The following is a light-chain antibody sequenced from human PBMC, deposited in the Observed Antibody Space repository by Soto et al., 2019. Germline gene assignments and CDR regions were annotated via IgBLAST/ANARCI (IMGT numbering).Light chain of an antibody. V-gene: IGKV3-20*01. CDR3: QQLGSYPLT. J-gene: IGKJ4*01. CDR2: SFS. CDR1: QSVKNDY. Sequence: EIVLTQSPGTLSLSPGDRVTLSCRANQSVKNDYLAWYQQKTGQAPRLLIYSFSSTATGIPPRFSGSGSGTDFTLTISSLEPEDFAIYYCQQLGSYPLTFGGGTNVEVK.